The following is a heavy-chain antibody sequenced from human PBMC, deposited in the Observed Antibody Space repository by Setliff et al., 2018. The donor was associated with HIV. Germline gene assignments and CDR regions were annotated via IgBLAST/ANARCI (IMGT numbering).Heavy chain of an antibody. CDR3: ARQTWEYYDTLTGYYRSPKNFDS. D-gene: IGHD3-9*01. J-gene: IGHJ4*02. Sequence: SETLSLTCTVSGGSISSYYWSWIRQPPGKGLEWIGYIYTSGSTNYNPSLKSRVTMSVDTSKNQFSLKLSSVTAPDTAIYYCARQTWEYYDTLTGYYRSPKNFDSWGQGTLVTVSS. CDR2: IYTSGST. CDR1: GGSISSYY. V-gene: IGHV4-4*09.